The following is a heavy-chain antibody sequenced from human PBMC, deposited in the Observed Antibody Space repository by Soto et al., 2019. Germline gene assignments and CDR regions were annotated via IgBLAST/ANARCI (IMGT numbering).Heavy chain of an antibody. J-gene: IGHJ6*02. CDR1: GFTFTSSA. Sequence: GASVKVSCKASGFTFTSSAVQWVRQARGQRLEWIGWIVVGSGNTNYAQKFQERVTITRDMSTSTAFMELSSLRSEDTAVYYCAVPTKYDSSGLVMDVWGQGTTVTVSS. CDR2: IVVGSGNT. V-gene: IGHV1-58*01. D-gene: IGHD3-22*01. CDR3: AVPTKYDSSGLVMDV.